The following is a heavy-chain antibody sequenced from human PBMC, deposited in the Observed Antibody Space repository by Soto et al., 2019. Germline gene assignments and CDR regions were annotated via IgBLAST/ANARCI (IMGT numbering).Heavy chain of an antibody. CDR1: GFTFSSYA. J-gene: IGHJ4*02. CDR3: ARGASGGWQTPFDY. Sequence: QVQLVESGGGVVQPGRSLRLSCAASGFTFSSYAMHWVRQAPGKGLEWVAVISYDGSNKNYADSVKGRFTISRDNSKNTLYLQMNSLRAEDTAVYYCARGASGGWQTPFDYWGQGTLVTVSS. V-gene: IGHV3-30-3*01. D-gene: IGHD6-19*01. CDR2: ISYDGSNK.